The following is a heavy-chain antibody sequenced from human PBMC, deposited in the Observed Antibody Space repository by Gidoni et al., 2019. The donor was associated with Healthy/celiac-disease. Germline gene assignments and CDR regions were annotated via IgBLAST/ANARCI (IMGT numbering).Heavy chain of an antibody. J-gene: IGHJ3*02. CDR2: IYPGDSDT. D-gene: IGHD4-17*01. CDR3: ARVSPMTTVTIAAFDI. Sequence: EVQLVQSGAEVKTPGESLKISCKGSGSSFTSYWIGWVRQMPGKGLEWMGIIYPGDSDTRYSPSFQGQVTISADKSISTAYLQWSSLKASDTAMYYCARVSPMTTVTIAAFDIWGQGTMVTVSS. CDR1: GSSFTSYW. V-gene: IGHV5-51*01.